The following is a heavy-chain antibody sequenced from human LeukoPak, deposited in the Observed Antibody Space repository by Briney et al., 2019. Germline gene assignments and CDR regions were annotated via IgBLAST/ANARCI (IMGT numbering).Heavy chain of an antibody. D-gene: IGHD1-1*01. CDR3: ARDRAVQYNWNDVPGDY. Sequence: GSLRLSCAASGFTFSSYWMSWVRQALGKGLEWVANIKQDGSEKYYVDSVKGRFTISRDNAKNSLYLQMNSLRAEDTAVYYCARDRAVQYNWNDVPGDYWGQGTLVTVSS. CDR2: IKQDGSEK. CDR1: GFTFSSYW. V-gene: IGHV3-7*03. J-gene: IGHJ4*02.